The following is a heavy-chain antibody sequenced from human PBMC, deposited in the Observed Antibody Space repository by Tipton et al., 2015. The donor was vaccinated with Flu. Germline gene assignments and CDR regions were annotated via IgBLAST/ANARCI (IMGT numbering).Heavy chain of an antibody. CDR2: NYYSGGT. V-gene: IGHV4-61*01. CDR1: GGSVSSDTDY. D-gene: IGHD3-10*01. Sequence: TLSLTCSVSGGSVSSDTDYWRWIRQPPGKGLEWIGYNYYSGGTNYNPSLKSRVTISLDTSKNQFSLKLSSVTAADTAVYYCASAYFAYYYGSGGYYNVVYFHHWGQGTLVTVSS. J-gene: IGHJ1*01. CDR3: ASAYFAYYYGSGGYYNVVYFHH.